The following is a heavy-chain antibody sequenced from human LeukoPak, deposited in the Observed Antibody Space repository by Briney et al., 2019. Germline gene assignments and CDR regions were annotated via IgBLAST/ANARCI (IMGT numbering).Heavy chain of an antibody. D-gene: IGHD5-12*01. CDR3: ARGRRGGGSLYYFDY. Sequence: SETLSLTCAVYGGSFSGYYWSWIRQPPGKGLEWIGEINHSGSTNYNPSLKSRVTVSVDTSKNQFSLKLNSVTAADTAVYYCARGRRGGGSLYYFDYWGQGTLVTVSS. J-gene: IGHJ4*02. V-gene: IGHV4-34*01. CDR2: INHSGST. CDR1: GGSFSGYY.